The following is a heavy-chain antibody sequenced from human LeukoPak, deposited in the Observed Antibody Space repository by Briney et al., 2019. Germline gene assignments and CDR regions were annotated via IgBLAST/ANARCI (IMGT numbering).Heavy chain of an antibody. CDR3: ASVAPRYRSGWVPKNY. V-gene: IGHV4-34*01. CDR2: INHSGST. CDR1: GGSFSGYY. Sequence: KTSETLSLTCAVYGGSFSGYYWSWIRQPPGKGLEWIGEINHSGSTNYNPSLKSRVTISVDTSKNQFSLKLSSVTAADTAVYYCASVAPRYRSGWVPKNYWGQGTLVTVSS. D-gene: IGHD6-19*01. J-gene: IGHJ4*02.